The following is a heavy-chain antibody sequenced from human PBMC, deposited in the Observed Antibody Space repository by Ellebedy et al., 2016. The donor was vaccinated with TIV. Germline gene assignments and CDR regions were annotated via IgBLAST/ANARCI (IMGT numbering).Heavy chain of an antibody. D-gene: IGHD3-22*01. J-gene: IGHJ4*02. Sequence: SETLSLXCTVSGGSISSSSYYWGWIRQPPGKGLEWIGSIYYSGSTYYNPSLKSRVTISVDTSKNQFSLKLSSVTAADTAVYYCARDYDSSGINWGQGTLVTVSS. CDR3: ARDYDSSGIN. CDR1: GGSISSSSYY. CDR2: IYYSGST. V-gene: IGHV4-39*07.